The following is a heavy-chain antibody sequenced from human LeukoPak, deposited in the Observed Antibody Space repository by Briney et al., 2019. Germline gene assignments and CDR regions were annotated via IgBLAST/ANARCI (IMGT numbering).Heavy chain of an antibody. J-gene: IGHJ5*02. Sequence: GGSLRLSCAASGFTFSSYAMSWVRQAPGKGLEWVSAISGSGGSTYYADSVKGRFTISRDNSKTTLYLQMNSLRAEDTAVYYCAKETIVVVHEENWFDPWGQGTLVTVSS. CDR2: ISGSGGST. CDR1: GFTFSSYA. CDR3: AKETIVVVHEENWFDP. V-gene: IGHV3-23*01. D-gene: IGHD3-22*01.